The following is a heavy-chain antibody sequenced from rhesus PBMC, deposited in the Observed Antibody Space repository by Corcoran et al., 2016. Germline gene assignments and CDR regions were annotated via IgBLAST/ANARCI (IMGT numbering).Heavy chain of an antibody. J-gene: IGHJ4*01. D-gene: IGHD6-43*01. V-gene: IGHV4-65*01. CDR1: GGSVSSSNW. CDR3: AREDPGGIAAAGVDY. Sequence: QVQLQESGPGLVKPSETLSLTCAVSGGSVSSSNWWSWIRQPPGKGLEWIGYISGSSGSTYYNPSLKSRVTISTATSKNQFSLKLSSVTAADTAVYYCAREDPGGIAAAGVDYWGQGVLVTVSS. CDR2: ISGSSGST.